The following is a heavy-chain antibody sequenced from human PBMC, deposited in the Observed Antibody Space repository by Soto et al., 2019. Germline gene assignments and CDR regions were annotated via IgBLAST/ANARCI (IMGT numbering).Heavy chain of an antibody. V-gene: IGHV3-74*01. CDR2: IKTDGGFT. Sequence: PGGSLRLSCAASGFTFSKHWMHWVRQAPGKGLVWVSHIKTDGGFTRDADSVKGRFTISRDNARNTLYLQMNSLRAEDTAVYYCVRDNNWSLDYWGQGTLVTVSS. D-gene: IGHD1-1*01. CDR3: VRDNNWSLDY. J-gene: IGHJ4*02. CDR1: GFTFSKHW.